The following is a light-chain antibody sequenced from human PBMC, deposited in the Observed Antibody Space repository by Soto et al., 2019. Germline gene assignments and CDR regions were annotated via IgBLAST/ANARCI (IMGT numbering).Light chain of an antibody. CDR3: QQYGSSPPYT. Sequence: EIVLTQSPGTLSLSPGERATLSCRASQSVSSRYLAWYQQKPGQAPRLLMYGASSRATGIPDRFSGSGSGTDFTLTISRREPEAFAVYYCQQYGSSPPYTFGQGTKLDIK. CDR2: GAS. J-gene: IGKJ2*01. CDR1: QSVSSRY. V-gene: IGKV3-20*01.